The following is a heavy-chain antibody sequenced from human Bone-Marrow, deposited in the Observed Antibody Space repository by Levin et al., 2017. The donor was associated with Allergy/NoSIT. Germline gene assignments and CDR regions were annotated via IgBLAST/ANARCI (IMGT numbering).Heavy chain of an antibody. V-gene: IGHV1-8*01. D-gene: IGHD3-10*01. CDR2: MNPNSGNT. Sequence: ASVKVSCKASGYTFTSYDINWVRQATGQGLEWVGWMNPNSGNTGYAQKFQGRVSMTRDTSMSTAYMELSSLTSKDTAVYYCARNPSKSGSFEYWGQGTLVTVSS. CDR1: GYTFTSYD. CDR3: ARNPSKSGSFEY. J-gene: IGHJ4*02.